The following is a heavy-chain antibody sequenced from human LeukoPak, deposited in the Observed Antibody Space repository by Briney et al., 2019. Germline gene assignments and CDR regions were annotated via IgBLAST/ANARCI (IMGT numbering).Heavy chain of an antibody. CDR2: IIPIFDTT. CDR3: ARDKSGSYHSIDY. CDR1: GCTFSSYA. V-gene: IGHV1-69*13. Sequence: ASVKVSCTAFGCTFSSYAINWVRQAPGQGLEWMGGIIPIFDTTNYAQKFQGRVTITADASTSTAYMQLSSLRAEDTAVYYCARDKSGSYHSIDYWGQGTLVTVSS. J-gene: IGHJ4*02. D-gene: IGHD1-26*01.